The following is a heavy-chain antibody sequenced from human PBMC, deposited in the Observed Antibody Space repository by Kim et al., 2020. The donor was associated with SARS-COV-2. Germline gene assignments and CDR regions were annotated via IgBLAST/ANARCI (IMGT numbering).Heavy chain of an antibody. CDR2: INAGNGNT. CDR3: ARDPAIYYYGSGSPPPNYWFDP. Sequence: ASVKVSCKASGYTFTSYAMHWVRQAPGQRLEWMGWINAGNGNTKYSQKFQGRVTITRDTSASTAYMELSSLRSEDTAVYYCARDPAIYYYGSGSPPPNYWFDPWGQGTLVTVSS. V-gene: IGHV1-3*01. J-gene: IGHJ5*02. D-gene: IGHD3-10*01. CDR1: GYTFTSYA.